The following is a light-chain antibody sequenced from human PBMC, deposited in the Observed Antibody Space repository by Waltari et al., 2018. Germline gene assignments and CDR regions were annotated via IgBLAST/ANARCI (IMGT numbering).Light chain of an antibody. J-gene: IGKJ1*01. CDR1: QPVDNW. CDR3: QQHDKSPWT. Sequence: DIQMTQSPSSLSASVGDTVTINCRASQPVDNWLAWYQQKPGKAPKLLIYRASNLDTGVPSIFSGSGSETEFTLAIRDLHPEYVATYFCQQHDKSPWTFGQGTKVEIK. CDR2: RAS. V-gene: IGKV1-5*01.